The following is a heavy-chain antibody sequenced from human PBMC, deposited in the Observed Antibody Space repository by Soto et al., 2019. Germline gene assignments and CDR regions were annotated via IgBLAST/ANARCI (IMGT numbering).Heavy chain of an antibody. CDR1: GFTFTSSA. CDR2: IVVGSGNT. Sequence: QMQLVQSGPEVKKPGTSVKVSCKASGFTFTSSAVQWVRQARGQRLEWIGWIVVGSGNTNYAQKFQERVTITRDMSTSTAYMELSSPRSEDTAVYYCAAVVAATMDYYGMDVWGQGTTVTVSS. V-gene: IGHV1-58*01. J-gene: IGHJ6*02. D-gene: IGHD2-15*01. CDR3: AAVVAATMDYYGMDV.